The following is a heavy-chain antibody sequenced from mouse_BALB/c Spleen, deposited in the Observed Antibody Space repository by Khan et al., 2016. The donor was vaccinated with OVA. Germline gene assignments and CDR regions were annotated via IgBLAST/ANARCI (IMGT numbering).Heavy chain of an antibody. D-gene: IGHD2-1*01. V-gene: IGHV1S132*01. CDR2: IFPGTGTT. J-gene: IGHJ3*01. CDR3: ARGYFGNYEFAY. Sequence: QVQLQQSGAELVKPGASVKLSCKTSGYTFTSYWIQWVKQRPGQGLGWIGQIFPGTGTTYYNENFTGKATLTVDPSSNTAYMQFSSLTSEDSAVYCCARGYFGNYEFAYWGQGTLVTVSP. CDR1: GYTFTSYW.